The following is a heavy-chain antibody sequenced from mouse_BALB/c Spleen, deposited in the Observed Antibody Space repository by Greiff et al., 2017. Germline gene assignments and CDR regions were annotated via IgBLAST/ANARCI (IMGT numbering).Heavy chain of an antibody. Sequence: EVKVEESGPGLVKPSQSLSLTCTVTGYSITSDYAWNWIRQFPGNKLEWMGYISYSGSTSYNPSLKSRISITRDTSKNQFFLQLNSVTTEDTATYYCAVITYAMDYWGQGTSVTVSS. V-gene: IGHV3-2*02. CDR3: AVITYAMDY. D-gene: IGHD2-4*01. J-gene: IGHJ4*01. CDR1: GYSITSDYA. CDR2: ISYSGST.